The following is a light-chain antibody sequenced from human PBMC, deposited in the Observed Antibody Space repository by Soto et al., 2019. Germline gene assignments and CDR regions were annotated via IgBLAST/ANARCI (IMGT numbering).Light chain of an antibody. CDR1: HSISSY. J-gene: IGKJ2*01. V-gene: IGKV1-39*01. CDR3: QQSHSTPPT. Sequence: DIQGTQSPSSLSASVGDRVTITCRASHSISSYLNWYQQKPGKAPKLLIYAASSLQSGVPSRFRASGSGTDFTLTISSLQPEDFATFYCQQSHSTPPTFGQGTKLEIK. CDR2: AAS.